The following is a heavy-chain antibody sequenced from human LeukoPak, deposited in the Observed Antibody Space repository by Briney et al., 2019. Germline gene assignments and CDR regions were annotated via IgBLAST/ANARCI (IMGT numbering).Heavy chain of an antibody. D-gene: IGHD3-9*01. CDR1: GFTFSSYS. V-gene: IGHV3-21*04. J-gene: IGHJ3*02. CDR2: ISSSSSYI. CDR3: AKDLSRRSFDWLLPDGFDI. Sequence: PGGSLRLSCAASGFTFSSYSMNWVRQAPGKGLEWVSSISSSSSYIYYADSVKGRFTISRDNSKNTLYLQMNSLRVEDTAVYYCAKDLSRRSFDWLLPDGFDIWGQGTMVTVSS.